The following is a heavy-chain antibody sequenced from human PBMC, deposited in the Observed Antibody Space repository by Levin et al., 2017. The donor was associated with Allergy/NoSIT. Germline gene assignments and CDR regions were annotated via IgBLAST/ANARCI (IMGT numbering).Heavy chain of an antibody. J-gene: IGHJ4*02. V-gene: IGHV3-7*01. Sequence: GESLKISCAASGFSFSSYWMSWVRQAPGKGLEWVANIKQDGSEKYYVDSVKGRFTISRDNAKNSLYLQMNSVRAEDMAVYYCTRASPIAAREYWGQGTLVTVSS. CDR2: IKQDGSEK. CDR1: GFSFSSYW. D-gene: IGHD6-6*01. CDR3: TRASPIAAREY.